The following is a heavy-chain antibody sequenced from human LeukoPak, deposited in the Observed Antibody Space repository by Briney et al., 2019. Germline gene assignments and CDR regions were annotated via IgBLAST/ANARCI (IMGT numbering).Heavy chain of an antibody. Sequence: PGGSLRLSCAASGFTFSSSDMHWVRQAPGKGLEWVAFIRYDGNNKYYADSVKGRLTITRDNSKNTLYLQMNSLRAEDTAVYYCARSGLIRFDYWGQGTLVTVSS. CDR2: IRYDGNNK. D-gene: IGHD2-15*01. V-gene: IGHV3-30*02. J-gene: IGHJ4*02. CDR1: GFTFSSSD. CDR3: ARSGLIRFDY.